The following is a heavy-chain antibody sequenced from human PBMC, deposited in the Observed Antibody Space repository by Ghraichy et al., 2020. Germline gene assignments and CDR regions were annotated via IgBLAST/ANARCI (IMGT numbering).Heavy chain of an antibody. V-gene: IGHV1-69*04. CDR1: GGTFSSYA. CDR3: ATYSSGYSPPEFDY. J-gene: IGHJ4*02. D-gene: IGHD3-22*01. CDR2: IIPILGIA. Sequence: SVKVSCKASGGTFSSYAISWVRQAPGQGLEWMGRIIPILGIANYAQKFQGRVTITADKSMSTAYMELSSLRSEDTAVYYCATYSSGYSPPEFDYWGQGTLVTVSS.